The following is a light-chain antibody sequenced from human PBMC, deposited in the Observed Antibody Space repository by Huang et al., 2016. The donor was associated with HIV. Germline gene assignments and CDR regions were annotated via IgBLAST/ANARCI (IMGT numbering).Light chain of an antibody. CDR1: QSVSSN. CDR3: QQYNNWPGFT. CDR2: GAS. Sequence: EIVMTKSPATLSLSPGEKAILFCRASQSVSSNLAWYQQKPGQSPRLLIYGASSRATVVPPRFSGSGSGTALALTISSLQSEDFAVYYCQQYNNWPGFTFGPGTKVDVK. J-gene: IGKJ3*01. V-gene: IGKV3-15*01.